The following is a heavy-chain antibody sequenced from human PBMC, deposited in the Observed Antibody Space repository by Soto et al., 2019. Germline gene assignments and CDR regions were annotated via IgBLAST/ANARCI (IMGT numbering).Heavy chain of an antibody. J-gene: IGHJ4*02. CDR1: GFTFDDYG. Sequence: GGSLRLSCAASGFTFDDYGLTWVRQAPGKGLVWVSRINSDGSSTSYADSVKGRFTISRDNAKNTLYLQMNSLRAEDTAVYYCARQWTNYDILTGYFQYYFDYWGQGTLVTVSS. D-gene: IGHD3-9*01. V-gene: IGHV3-74*01. CDR3: ARQWTNYDILTGYFQYYFDY. CDR2: INSDGSST.